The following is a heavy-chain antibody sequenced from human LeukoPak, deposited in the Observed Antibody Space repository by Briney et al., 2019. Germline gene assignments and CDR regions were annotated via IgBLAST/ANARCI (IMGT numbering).Heavy chain of an antibody. CDR2: SSTSSGVT. Sequence: GGSLRLSCAASGFSLSNCGMSWVRQAPGKGLEWVPYSSTSSGVTYYADSVKGRFTISRDNAKNSLSLQMNSLRAEDTAVYYCAKGMPDMAYFDCWGQGTLVTVSS. V-gene: IGHV3-48*01. CDR1: GFSLSNCG. CDR3: AKGMPDMAYFDC. D-gene: IGHD5-18*01. J-gene: IGHJ4*02.